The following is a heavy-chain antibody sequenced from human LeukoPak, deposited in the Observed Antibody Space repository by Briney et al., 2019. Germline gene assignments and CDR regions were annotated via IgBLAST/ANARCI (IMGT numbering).Heavy chain of an antibody. CDR1: GGSISSYY. CDR3: AREWFGDETNWFDP. CDR2: IYYSGST. J-gene: IGHJ5*02. V-gene: IGHV4-59*12. Sequence: SETLSLTCTVSGGSISSYYWSWIRQPPGKGLEWIGYIYYSGSTNYNPSLKSRVTMSVDTSKNQFSLKLSSVTAADTAVYYCAREWFGDETNWFDPWGQGTLVTVSS. D-gene: IGHD3-10*01.